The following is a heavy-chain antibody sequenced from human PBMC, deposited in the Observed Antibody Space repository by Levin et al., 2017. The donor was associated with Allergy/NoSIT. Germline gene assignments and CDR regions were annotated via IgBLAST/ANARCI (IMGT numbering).Heavy chain of an antibody. CDR2: IFPGDSDT. J-gene: IGHJ4*02. V-gene: IGHV5-51*01. CDR3: ATTSAAGALYYFDY. D-gene: IGHD6-13*01. Sequence: KVSCIGSGYRFTNNWIGWVRQMPGKGLEWMGIIFPGDSDTRYSPSFQGQVTISVDKSVSTAYLQWSSLEASDTAMYYCATTSAAGALYYFDYWGQGTQVTVSS. CDR1: GYRFTNNW.